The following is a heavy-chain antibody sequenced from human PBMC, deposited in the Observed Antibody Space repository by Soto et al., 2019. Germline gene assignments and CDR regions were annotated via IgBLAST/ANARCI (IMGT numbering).Heavy chain of an antibody. Sequence: PGGSLRLSCAASGFTFSSYAMSWVRQAPGKGLEWVSAISGSGGSTYYADSVKGRFTISRDNSKNTLYLQMNSLRAEDTAVYYCAKPVFCTSCYWWAADYYYYGMDVWGQGTTVTVSS. V-gene: IGHV3-23*01. D-gene: IGHD2-2*01. CDR1: GFTFSSYA. J-gene: IGHJ6*02. CDR2: ISGSGGST. CDR3: AKPVFCTSCYWWAADYYYYGMDV.